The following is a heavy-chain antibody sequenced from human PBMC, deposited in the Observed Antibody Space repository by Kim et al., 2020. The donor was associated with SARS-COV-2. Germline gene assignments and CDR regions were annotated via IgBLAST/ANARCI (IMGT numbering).Heavy chain of an antibody. D-gene: IGHD2-15*01. Sequence: SVKGRFTISRNNANNSLYLQMNSLRAEDTAIYYCVRDEYCNGCNCFRHFDLWGQGTLVTVSS. CDR3: VRDEYCNGCNCFRHFDL. V-gene: IGHV3-48*03. J-gene: IGHJ4*02.